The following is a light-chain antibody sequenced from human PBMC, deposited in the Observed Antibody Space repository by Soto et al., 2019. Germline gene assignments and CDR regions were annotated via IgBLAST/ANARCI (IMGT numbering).Light chain of an antibody. J-gene: IGLJ1*01. CDR2: GVT. Sequence: QSALTQPASVSGSPGQSITISCTGSSSDIGAFNYVAWYQQHLGKAPKLIIHGVTNRPSGVPCRFSGSKSDYTASLTISGLQAEDEADYYCSSYTAAYIYVFGAGTKVTVL. CDR3: SSYTAAYIYV. V-gene: IGLV2-14*01. CDR1: SSDIGAFNY.